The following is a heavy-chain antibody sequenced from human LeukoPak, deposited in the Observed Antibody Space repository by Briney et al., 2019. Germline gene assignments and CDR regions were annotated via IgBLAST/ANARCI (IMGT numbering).Heavy chain of an antibody. J-gene: IGHJ3*02. CDR3: ARARSGLDAFDI. CDR2: IYYSGST. V-gene: IGHV4-59*01. D-gene: IGHD3-3*01. Sequence: PSETLSLTCTVSGGSISSYYWSWIRPPPGKGLEWIGYIYYSGSTNYNPSLKSRVTISVDTSKNQFSLKLSSVTAADTAVYYCARARSGLDAFDIWGQGTMVTVSS. CDR1: GGSISSYY.